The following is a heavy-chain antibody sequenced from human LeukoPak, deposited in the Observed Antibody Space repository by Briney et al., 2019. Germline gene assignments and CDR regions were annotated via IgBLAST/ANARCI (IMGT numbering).Heavy chain of an antibody. D-gene: IGHD5-18*01. CDR3: ARDGYSFGHDFDY. J-gene: IGHJ4*02. V-gene: IGHV3-23*01. CDR2: ISGSGGST. Sequence: GGSLRLSCAASGFTFSSYAMSWVRQAPGKGLEWVSAISGSGGSTYYADSVKGRFTISRDNAKNSLYLQMNSLRAEDTAVYYCARDGYSFGHDFDYWGQGTLVTVSS. CDR1: GFTFSSYA.